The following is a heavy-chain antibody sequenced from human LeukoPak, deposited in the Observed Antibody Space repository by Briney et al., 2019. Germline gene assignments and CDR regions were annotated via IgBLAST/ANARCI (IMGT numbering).Heavy chain of an antibody. Sequence: GGSLRLSCAASVFTFSSYSLNGVRQAPGKGLDGMSYISSSSTTIYYADSVKGRFTISRDNAKKSLYLQMDSLRDDDTAIYYCARDKIDAPMVTYFYYWGQGTLVTVSS. CDR3: ARDKIDAPMVTYFYY. CDR2: ISSSSTTI. V-gene: IGHV3-48*02. CDR1: VFTFSSYS. J-gene: IGHJ4*02. D-gene: IGHD5-18*01.